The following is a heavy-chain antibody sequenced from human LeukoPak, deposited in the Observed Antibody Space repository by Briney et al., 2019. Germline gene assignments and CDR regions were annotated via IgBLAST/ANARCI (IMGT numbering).Heavy chain of an antibody. CDR1: GFPFSTYW. Sequence: GGSLRLSCAASGFPFSTYWMHWVRQAPGKGQVWVSRITTDGSNTNYAESVKGRFTISRDNAKNTLYLQMNSLRAEDTAVYYCARAGKDSSNRQFYQFDYWGQGALVTVSS. CDR2: ITTDGSNT. D-gene: IGHD6-13*01. V-gene: IGHV3-74*01. CDR3: ARAGKDSSNRQFYQFDY. J-gene: IGHJ4*02.